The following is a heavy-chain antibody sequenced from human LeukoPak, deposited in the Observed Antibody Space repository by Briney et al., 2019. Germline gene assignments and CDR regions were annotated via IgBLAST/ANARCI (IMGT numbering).Heavy chain of an antibody. CDR2: ISTSSSYI. V-gene: IGHV3-21*01. CDR3: ARTRRVRYYMDV. CDR1: GFTFSSYS. D-gene: IGHD2-21*01. Sequence: GGSLRLSCTASGFTFSSYSMNWVRQAPGKGLEWVSSISTSSSYIYYADSVKGRFTISRDNAKNSLYLQMNSLRAEDTAVYYCARTRRVRYYMDVWGKGTTVTISS. J-gene: IGHJ6*03.